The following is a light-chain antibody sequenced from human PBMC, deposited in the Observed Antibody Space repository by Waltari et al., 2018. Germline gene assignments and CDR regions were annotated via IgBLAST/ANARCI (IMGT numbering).Light chain of an antibody. CDR1: RSVGRT. Sequence: SCRASRSVGRTLTWYQQKPGQAPRLLIYGASSRATDIPDRFSGSGSGTDFSLTISRLEPEDFAVYYCQHYVRLPVTFGQGTKVEIK. CDR2: GAS. J-gene: IGKJ1*01. V-gene: IGKV3-20*01. CDR3: QHYVRLPVT.